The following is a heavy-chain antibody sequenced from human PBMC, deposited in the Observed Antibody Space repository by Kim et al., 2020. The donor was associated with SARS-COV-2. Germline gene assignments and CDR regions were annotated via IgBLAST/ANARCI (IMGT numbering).Heavy chain of an antibody. J-gene: IGHJ4*02. CDR3: ARAKARGVIDY. CDR2: IYHSGST. CDR1: GGSISSGGYS. Sequence: SETLSLTCAVSGGSISSGGYSWSWIRQPPGKGLEWIGYIYHSGSTYYNPSLKSRVTISVDRSKNQFSLKLSSVTAADTAVYYCARAKARGVIDYWGQGTLVTVSS. V-gene: IGHV4-30-2*01. D-gene: IGHD3-10*01.